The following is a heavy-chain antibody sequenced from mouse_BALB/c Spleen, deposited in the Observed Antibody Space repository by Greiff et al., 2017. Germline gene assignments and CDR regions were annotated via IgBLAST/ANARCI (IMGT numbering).Heavy chain of an antibody. CDR1: GYTFSSDW. CDR3: ARGDRYDAYAMDY. V-gene: IGHV1-9*01. Sequence: QVQLQQSGAELMKPGASVKISCKATGYTFSSDWIEWVKQRPGHGLEWIGEILPGSGSTNYNEKFKGKATFTADTSSNTAYMQLSSLTSEDSAVYYCARGDRYDAYAMDYWGQGTSVTVSS. J-gene: IGHJ4*01. D-gene: IGHD2-14*01. CDR2: ILPGSGST.